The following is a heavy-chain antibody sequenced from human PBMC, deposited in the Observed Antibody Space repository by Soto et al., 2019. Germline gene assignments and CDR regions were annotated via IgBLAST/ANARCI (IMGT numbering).Heavy chain of an antibody. V-gene: IGHV3-74*01. D-gene: IGHD1-26*01. CDR2: INIDGTTT. J-gene: IGHJ5*02. CDR3: TRIPYSDTDPCP. Sequence: EVQLVESGGGLVQPGGSLRLSCAASGFAFSTQWMHWVRQGPGKGLVWVSRINIDGTTTNYADSVKGRFTISRDNAKNMLYLQIDSLRAEDTAVYYCTRIPYSDTDPCPWGQGTLVTVSS. CDR1: GFAFSTQW.